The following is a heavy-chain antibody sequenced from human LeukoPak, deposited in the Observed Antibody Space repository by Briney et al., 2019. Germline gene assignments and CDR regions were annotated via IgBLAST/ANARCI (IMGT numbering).Heavy chain of an antibody. V-gene: IGHV3-23*01. D-gene: IGHD6-13*01. J-gene: IGHJ3*02. CDR3: AKVMGSSWQPIAFDI. Sequence: GGSLRLSCAASGFTFSSYAMSWVRQAPGKGLEWVSGISGSGDFTYNADSVKGRFTISRDNSKNTLYLQMNSLRAEDTAVYYCAKVMGSSWQPIAFDIWGQGTMVTVSS. CDR2: ISGSGDFT. CDR1: GFTFSSYA.